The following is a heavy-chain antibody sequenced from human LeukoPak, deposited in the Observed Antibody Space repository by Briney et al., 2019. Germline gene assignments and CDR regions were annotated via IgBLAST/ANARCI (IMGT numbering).Heavy chain of an antibody. Sequence: ASVKVSCKASGYTFTSYYMHWVRQAPGQGLEWMGIINPSGGSTSYAQKFQGRVTMTRDTSTSTVYMELSSLRSEDTAVYYYARYYYDTTVRVSYFDYWGQGTLVTVSS. CDR1: GYTFTSYY. CDR2: INPSGGST. D-gene: IGHD3-22*01. J-gene: IGHJ4*02. V-gene: IGHV1-46*01. CDR3: ARYYYDTTVRVSYFDY.